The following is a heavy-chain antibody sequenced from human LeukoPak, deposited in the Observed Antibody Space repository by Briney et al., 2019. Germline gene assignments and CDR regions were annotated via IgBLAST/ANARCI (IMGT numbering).Heavy chain of an antibody. D-gene: IGHD4/OR15-4a*01. Sequence: SETLSLTCTVSGGSISSYYWSWIRQPPGKGLEWIGYIYCSGSTNYNPSLKSRVTISVDTSKNQFSLKLSSVTAADTAVYYCARAPYGGATDYWGQGTLVTVSS. J-gene: IGHJ4*02. CDR2: IYCSGST. CDR1: GGSISSYY. CDR3: ARAPYGGATDY. V-gene: IGHV4-59*01.